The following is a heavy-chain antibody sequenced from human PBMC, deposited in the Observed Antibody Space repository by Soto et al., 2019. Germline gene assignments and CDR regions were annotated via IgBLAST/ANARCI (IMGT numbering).Heavy chain of an antibody. CDR1: GYSCTSYW. J-gene: IGHJ4*02. CDR2: IYPGDSDT. V-gene: IGHV5-51*01. CDR3: VSTSSNSFDY. D-gene: IGHD4-4*01. Sequence: ESLKISCKGSGYSCTSYWIAWVRQMPGKGLEWMGIIYPGDSDTRYSPSFQGRLTISADKYISTAYLQWSSLGASDTAIYYCVSTSSNSFDYWGQGTLVTVSS.